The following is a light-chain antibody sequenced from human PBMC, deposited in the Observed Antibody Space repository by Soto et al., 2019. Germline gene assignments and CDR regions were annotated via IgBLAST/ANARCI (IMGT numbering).Light chain of an antibody. CDR1: RYITNY. Sequence: DIQLTQSPSSLSASVGDTVTITCRASRYITNYVAWIQHRPGQAPKSLIYAASNLHSGVPSRFAGSGSGTDFALTISGLQPDDFATYYCHQYNNFPLTFGGGTKVEI. CDR2: AAS. J-gene: IGKJ4*01. V-gene: IGKV1-16*01. CDR3: HQYNNFPLT.